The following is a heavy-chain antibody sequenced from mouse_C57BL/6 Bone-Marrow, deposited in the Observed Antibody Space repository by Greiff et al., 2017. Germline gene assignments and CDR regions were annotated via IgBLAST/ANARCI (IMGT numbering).Heavy chain of an antibody. V-gene: IGHV1-42*01. J-gene: IGHJ2*01. D-gene: IGHD1-1*01. CDR3: ARIPYYYGYFDN. CDR1: GYSFTGYY. Sequence: VQLKESGPELVKPGASVKISCKASGYSFTGYYMNWVKQSPEKSLEWIGEINPSTGGTTYNQKFKAKATLTVDKSSSTAYMQLKSLTSEDSAVYYCARIPYYYGYFDNWGQGTTLTVSS. CDR2: INPSTGGT.